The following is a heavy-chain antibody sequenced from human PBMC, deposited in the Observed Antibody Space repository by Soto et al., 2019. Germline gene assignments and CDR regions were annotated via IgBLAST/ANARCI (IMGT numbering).Heavy chain of an antibody. V-gene: IGHV4-31*03. J-gene: IGHJ4*02. Sequence: PSETLSLTCTVSGGSISSGGYYWSWIRQHPGKGLEWIGYIYYSGSTYYNPSLKSRVTISVDTSKNQFSLKLSSVTAADTAVDYCARIKPIPYTLRYSGYEAFFDYWGQGTLVTVSS. CDR3: ARIKPIPYTLRYSGYEAFFDY. CDR2: IYYSGST. D-gene: IGHD5-12*01. CDR1: GGSISSGGYY.